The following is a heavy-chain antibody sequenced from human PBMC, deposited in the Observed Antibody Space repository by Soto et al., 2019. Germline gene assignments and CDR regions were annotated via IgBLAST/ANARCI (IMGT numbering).Heavy chain of an antibody. J-gene: IGHJ4*02. V-gene: IGHV3-72*01. CDR2: IRNKANSYTA. CDR1: GFTFSDHY. D-gene: IGHD3-9*01. Sequence: GGSLRLSCAASGFTFSDHYMDWVRQASGKGLEWVGHIRNKANSYTAEYAASVKGRFTISRDDSKNSLYLQMNSLKIEDTALHYCVRAGTGYQLDYWGQGTLVTV. CDR3: VRAGTGYQLDY.